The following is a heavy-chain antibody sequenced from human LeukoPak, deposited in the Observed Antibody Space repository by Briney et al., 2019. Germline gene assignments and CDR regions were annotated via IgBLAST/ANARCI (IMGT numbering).Heavy chain of an antibody. CDR2: IFTSGST. J-gene: IGHJ4*02. CDR1: GGSISSGSYY. D-gene: IGHD2-15*01. CDR3: ATGYCSGGSCYRDY. Sequence: PSETLSLTCIVSGGSISSGSYYWSWLRQPAGKGLEWIGRIFTSGSTNYNPSLKSRVTISVDTSKNQFSLKLSSVTAADTAVYYCATGYCSGGSCYRDYWGQGTLVTVSS. V-gene: IGHV4-61*02.